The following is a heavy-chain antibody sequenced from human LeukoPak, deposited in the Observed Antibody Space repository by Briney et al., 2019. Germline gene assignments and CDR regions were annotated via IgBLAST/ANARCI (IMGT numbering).Heavy chain of an antibody. CDR1: GGSISGYY. CDR3: ARHSGSSWYYFDY. J-gene: IGHJ4*02. CDR2: IYYIGST. V-gene: IGHV4-59*08. Sequence: SSETLSLTCTVSGGSISGYYRSWIRQPPGKGLEWIGYIYYIGSTNYNPSLKSRVTISVDTPKNQFSLKLSSVTAADTAVYYCARHSGSSWYYFDYWGQGTLVTVSS. D-gene: IGHD6-13*01.